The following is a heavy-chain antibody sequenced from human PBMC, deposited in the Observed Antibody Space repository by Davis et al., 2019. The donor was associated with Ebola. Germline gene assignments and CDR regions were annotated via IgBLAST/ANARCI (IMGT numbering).Heavy chain of an antibody. D-gene: IGHD3-3*01. CDR2: ISSSSSTI. V-gene: IGHV3-48*02. CDR1: GFTFSSYS. CDR3: ARGPSHYDFWSGYLPNWFDP. Sequence: GESLKISCAASGFTFSSYSMNWVRQAPGKGLEWVSYISSSSSTIYYADSVKGRFTISRDNAKNSLYLQMNSLRDEDTAVYYCARGPSHYDFWSGYLPNWFDPWGQGTLVTVSS. J-gene: IGHJ5*02.